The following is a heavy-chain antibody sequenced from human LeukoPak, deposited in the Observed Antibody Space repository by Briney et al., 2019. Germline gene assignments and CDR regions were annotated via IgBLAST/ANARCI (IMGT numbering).Heavy chain of an antibody. V-gene: IGHV3-7*04. J-gene: IGHJ5*02. CDR1: GFTFSSYW. CDR3: ARGINWFDP. CDR2: IKKDGSEK. Sequence: PGGSLRLSCAVSGFTFSSYWMTWVRQAPGKGLEWVANIKKDGSEKYYVDSVKGRFTISRDNAKNSQYLQMNSLRAEDTAVYYCARGINWFDPWGQGTLVTVSS. D-gene: IGHD2-15*01.